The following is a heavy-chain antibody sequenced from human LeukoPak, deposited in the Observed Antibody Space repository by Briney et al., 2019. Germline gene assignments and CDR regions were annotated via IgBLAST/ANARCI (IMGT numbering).Heavy chain of an antibody. J-gene: IGHJ6*03. V-gene: IGHV1-46*01. CDR2: INPSGGST. CDR3: ARDRGIAARPSRDYYYYMDV. D-gene: IGHD6-6*01. CDR1: GYTFTSYY. Sequence: GASVKVSCKASGYTFTSYYMHRVRQAPGQGLEWMGIINPSGGSTSYAQKFQGRVTMTRDMSTSTVYMELSSLRSEDTAVYYCARDRGIAARPSRDYYYYMDVWSKGTTVTVSS.